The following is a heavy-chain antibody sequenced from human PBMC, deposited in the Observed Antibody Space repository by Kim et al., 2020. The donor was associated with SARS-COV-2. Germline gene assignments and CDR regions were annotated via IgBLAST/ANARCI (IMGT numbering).Heavy chain of an antibody. D-gene: IGHD5-18*01. CDR1: DGSINTNTYY. CDR3: ARQSSYGFIWFDP. Sequence: ETLSLTCTVSDGSINTNTYYWGWVRQPPGSSLEWIGSSHYSGSTFYNPSLKTRVTISIDTSKGQFTLKVHSVTAADTAVYYCARQSSYGFIWFDPWGQGVLVTVSS. V-gene: IGHV4-39*01. CDR2: SHYSGST. J-gene: IGHJ5*02.